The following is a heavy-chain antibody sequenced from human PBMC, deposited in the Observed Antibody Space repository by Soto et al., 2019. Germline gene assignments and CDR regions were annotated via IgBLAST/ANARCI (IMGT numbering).Heavy chain of an antibody. CDR3: AKDSHSYGPTATHFDY. J-gene: IGHJ4*02. CDR1: GFTFSSYA. V-gene: IGHV3-23*01. CDR2: ISGSGGGT. D-gene: IGHD5-18*01. Sequence: HPGGSLRLSCAASGFTFSSYAMSWVRQAPGKGLEWVSAISGSGGGTYYADSVKGRFTISRDNSKNTLYLQMNSLRAEDTAVYYCAKDSHSYGPTATHFDYWGQGTLVTVSS.